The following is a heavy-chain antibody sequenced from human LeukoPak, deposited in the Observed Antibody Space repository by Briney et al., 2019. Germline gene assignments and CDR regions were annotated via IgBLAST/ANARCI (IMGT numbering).Heavy chain of an antibody. D-gene: IGHD5-12*01. V-gene: IGHV1-18*01. Sequence: ASVKVSCKASGYSFNAYGICWVRQAPGQGLEWMGRLDSYNGITKSAPKFQGRVTMTTDTSTTTVYMELRNLRSDDTAVYYCARGRWLEGSDYWGQGSLVIVSS. J-gene: IGHJ4*02. CDR2: LDSYNGIT. CDR3: ARGRWLEGSDY. CDR1: GYSFNAYG.